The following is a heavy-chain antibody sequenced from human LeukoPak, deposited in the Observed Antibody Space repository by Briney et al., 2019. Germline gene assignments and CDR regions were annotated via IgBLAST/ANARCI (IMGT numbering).Heavy chain of an antibody. Sequence: SESLSLTCSVFDGSISNYYWSWIRQPPGKGLEWIGYAYYSGSTTYNPSLESRVTISVDTSKNQFSLKLTAVTAADTAVYYCARNSAVATSRSWFDPWGQGTLVTVSS. D-gene: IGHD6-19*01. CDR2: AYYSGST. J-gene: IGHJ5*02. CDR3: ARNSAVATSRSWFDP. V-gene: IGHV4-59*08. CDR1: DGSISNYY.